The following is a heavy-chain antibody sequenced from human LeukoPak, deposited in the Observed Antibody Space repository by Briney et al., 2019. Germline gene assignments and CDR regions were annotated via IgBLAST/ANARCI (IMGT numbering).Heavy chain of an antibody. V-gene: IGHV4-4*07. CDR1: GVSISSYY. CDR2: MYTRGNT. D-gene: IGHD3-10*01. J-gene: IGHJ6*02. Sequence: PSETPSLTCTVSGVSISSYYWSWIRQPAGKGLEWIGRMYTRGNTNYNPSLKGRVTMSVDTSKNQFSLNMTSVTAADTAVYYCARDSAEYYYGMDVWGQGTTVTVSS. CDR3: ARDSAEYYYGMDV.